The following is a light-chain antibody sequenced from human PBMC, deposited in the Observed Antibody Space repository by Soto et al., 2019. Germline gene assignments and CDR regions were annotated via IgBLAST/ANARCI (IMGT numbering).Light chain of an antibody. CDR3: CSHAGSYTLV. Sequence: QSVLTQPRSVSGSPGQSVTISCTGTSSDVGGYNYVSWYQYRPGKAPKVMIYDVSTRPSGVPDRVSGSKSGNTASLTISGLQADDEAEYYCCSHAGSYTLVFGGGTQVTVL. V-gene: IGLV2-11*01. CDR2: DVS. CDR1: SSDVGGYNY. J-gene: IGLJ2*01.